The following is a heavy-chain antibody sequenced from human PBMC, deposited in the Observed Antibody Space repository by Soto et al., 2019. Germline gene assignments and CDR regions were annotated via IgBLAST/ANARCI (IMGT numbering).Heavy chain of an antibody. CDR3: AKDRGDSYYYGMDV. D-gene: IGHD4-17*01. J-gene: IGHJ6*02. V-gene: IGHV3-30*18. Sequence: SSYGMHWVRQAPGKGLEWVAVISYDGSNKYYADSVKGRFTISRDNSKNTLYLQMNSLRAEDTAVYYCAKDRGDSYYYGMDVWGQGTTVTVSS. CDR2: ISYDGSNK. CDR1: SSYG.